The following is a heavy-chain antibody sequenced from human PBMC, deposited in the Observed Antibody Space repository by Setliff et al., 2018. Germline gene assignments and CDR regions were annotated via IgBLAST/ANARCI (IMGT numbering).Heavy chain of an antibody. V-gene: IGHV4-39*07. CDR3: ARVDFTMLQGVLGQ. D-gene: IGHD3-10*01. CDR1: GGSISGSSYY. J-gene: IGHJ1*01. CDR2: VYFSGYT. Sequence: SETLSLTCTVSGGSISGSSYYWGWIRQPPGKGLEWLGSVYFSGYTYYNPFLSGRVTISIDTSKNQFSLRLTSVTAADTAVYYCARVDFTMLQGVLGQWGQGTLVTVSS.